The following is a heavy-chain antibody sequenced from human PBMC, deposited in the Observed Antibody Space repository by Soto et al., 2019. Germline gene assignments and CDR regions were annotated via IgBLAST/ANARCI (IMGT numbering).Heavy chain of an antibody. J-gene: IGHJ4*02. Sequence: EVQLVESGGGLVKPGGSLRLSCAASGFTFSSYSMNWVHQAPGKGLEWVSSISSSSSYIYYADSVKGRFTISRDNANNPLYLQMNSLRAEDTAVYYCARGWFGESVDYWGQGTLVTVSS. V-gene: IGHV3-21*01. CDR3: ARGWFGESVDY. D-gene: IGHD3-10*01. CDR2: ISSSSSYI. CDR1: GFTFSSYS.